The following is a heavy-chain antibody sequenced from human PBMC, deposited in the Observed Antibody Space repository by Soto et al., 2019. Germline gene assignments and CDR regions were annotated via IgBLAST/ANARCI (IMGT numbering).Heavy chain of an antibody. CDR1: GGTFSSYT. Sequence: SVKVSCKASGGTFSSYTISWVRQAPGQGLEWMGGIIPIFGTANYAQKFQGRVTITADESTSTAYMELSSLRSEDTAVYYCARGEGYCTNGVCSSKLGYYGMDVWGQGTTVTAP. J-gene: IGHJ6*02. D-gene: IGHD2-8*01. V-gene: IGHV1-69*13. CDR3: ARGEGYCTNGVCSSKLGYYGMDV. CDR2: IIPIFGTA.